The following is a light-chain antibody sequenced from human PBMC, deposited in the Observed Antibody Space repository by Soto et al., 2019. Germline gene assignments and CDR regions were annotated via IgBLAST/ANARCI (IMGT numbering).Light chain of an antibody. CDR2: EGS. CDR3: CSYAGSSTHVV. Sequence: QSALTQPASVSGSPGQSITISCTGTSSDVGSYNFVSWYQQHPGKAPKLMIYEGSKRPSGVSNRFSGSKSGNTASLTISGLQAEDEADYYCCSYAGSSTHVVFGRGTKSPS. J-gene: IGLJ2*01. V-gene: IGLV2-23*01. CDR1: SSDVGSYNF.